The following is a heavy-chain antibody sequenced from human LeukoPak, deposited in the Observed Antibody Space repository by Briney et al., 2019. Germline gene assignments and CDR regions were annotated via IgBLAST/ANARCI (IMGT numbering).Heavy chain of an antibody. Sequence: SETLSLTCTVSGGSINSGGYYWSWIRQHPGKGLEWIGYIYYSGSTYYNPSLKSRVTISVDRSKNQFSLKLSSVTAADTAVYYCARGPPSYQLLSAYYMDVWGKGTTVTVSS. D-gene: IGHD2-2*01. J-gene: IGHJ6*03. CDR3: ARGPPSYQLLSAYYMDV. CDR2: IYYSGST. V-gene: IGHV4-31*03. CDR1: GGSINSGGYY.